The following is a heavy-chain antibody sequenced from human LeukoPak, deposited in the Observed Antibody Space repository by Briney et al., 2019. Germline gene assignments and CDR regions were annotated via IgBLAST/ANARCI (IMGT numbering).Heavy chain of an antibody. CDR1: GFTFSSYS. CDR3: AREEVGRGSGSYYNYYFDY. CDR2: ISNSGNNI. D-gene: IGHD3-10*01. V-gene: IGHV3-21*01. Sequence: GGSLRLSCAASGFTFSSYSMYWVRQAPGKGLEWVSSISNSGNNIYYPDSVKGRFTTSRDNAKNSLYLQMNSLRAEDTAVYYCAREEVGRGSGSYYNYYFDYWGQGTLVTVSS. J-gene: IGHJ4*02.